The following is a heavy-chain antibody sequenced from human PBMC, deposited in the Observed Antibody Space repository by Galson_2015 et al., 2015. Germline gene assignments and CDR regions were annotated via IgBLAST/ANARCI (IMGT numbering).Heavy chain of an antibody. J-gene: IGHJ6*02. CDR3: AKGARYCSGGSCYSFYYYGMDV. CDR1: GFTFINYA. V-gene: IGHV3-23*01. D-gene: IGHD2-15*01. CDR2: ITGGGIST. Sequence: SLRLSCAGSGFTFINYAMSWVRQAPGKGLEWVSSITGGGISTYYADSVKGRFTISRDNSKNTLYLQMNSLRAEDTAVYYCAKGARYCSGGSCYSFYYYGMDVWGLGATVTVSS.